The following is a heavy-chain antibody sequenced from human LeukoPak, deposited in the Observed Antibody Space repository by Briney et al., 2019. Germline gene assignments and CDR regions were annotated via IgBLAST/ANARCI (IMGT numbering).Heavy chain of an antibody. J-gene: IGHJ4*02. CDR1: GYTFSTYH. CDR3: VREASGGYFDY. CDR2: IGPSNGNT. V-gene: IGHV1-46*01. D-gene: IGHD3-16*01. Sequence: ASLKVSCKASGYTFSTYHMNWVRQAPGQGLEWMGTIGPSNGNTNYAQSFRGRVTMTRDTSTSTVYMELTSLTSEDTAVYYCVREASGGYFDYWGQGTQVTVSS.